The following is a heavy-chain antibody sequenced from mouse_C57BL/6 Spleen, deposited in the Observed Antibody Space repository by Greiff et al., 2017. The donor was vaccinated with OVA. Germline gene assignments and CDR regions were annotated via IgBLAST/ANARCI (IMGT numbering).Heavy chain of an antibody. CDR2: ISYSGST. Sequence: DVKLVESGPGMVKPSQSLSLTCTVTGYSITSGYDWHWIRHFPGNKLEWMGYISYSGSTNYNPSLKSRISITHDTSKNHFFLKLNSVTTEDTATYYCARGSTTVDYAMDYWGQGTSVTVSS. CDR3: ARGSTTVDYAMDY. D-gene: IGHD1-1*01. V-gene: IGHV3-1*01. J-gene: IGHJ4*01. CDR1: GYSITSGYD.